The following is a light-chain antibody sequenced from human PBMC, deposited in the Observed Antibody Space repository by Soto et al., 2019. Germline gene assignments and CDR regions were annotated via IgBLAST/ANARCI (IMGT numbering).Light chain of an antibody. CDR2: GAS. CDR3: QQDNNWPPLT. J-gene: IGKJ5*01. V-gene: IGKV3-15*01. Sequence: EIVMTQSPATLSVSPGERATLSCRASQSVSSNLAWYQQTPGKAPRLLIYGASTRATGIPARFSGSGSGTEFNLTISSLQSEDFAVYYCQQDNNWPPLTFGQGTRLEIK. CDR1: QSVSSN.